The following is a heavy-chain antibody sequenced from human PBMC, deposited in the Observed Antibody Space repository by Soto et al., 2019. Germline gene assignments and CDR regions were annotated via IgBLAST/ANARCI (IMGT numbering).Heavy chain of an antibody. CDR3: AKFYDSSGYPGPFDY. CDR1: GFTFSSYA. J-gene: IGHJ4*02. CDR2: ISGSGGST. V-gene: IGHV3-23*01. Sequence: GGSLRLSCAASGFTFSSYAMSWVRQAPGKGLEWVSAISGSGGSTYYADSVKGRFTISRDNSKNTLYLQMNSLRAEDTAVYYCAKFYDSSGYPGPFDYWGQGTLVTVSS. D-gene: IGHD3-22*01.